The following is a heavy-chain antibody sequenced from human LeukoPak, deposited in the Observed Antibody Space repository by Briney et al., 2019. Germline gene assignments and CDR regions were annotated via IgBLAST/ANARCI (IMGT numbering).Heavy chain of an antibody. V-gene: IGHV3-7*01. J-gene: IGHJ4*02. CDR3: ARDDPTLFWSGSPFY. CDR1: GFTFSSYW. Sequence: GGSLRLSCAASGFTFSSYWMSWVRQAPGKGLEWVANIKQDGSEKYYVDSVKGRFTISRDNAKNSLYLQMNSLRAEDTSVYYCARDDPTLFWSGSPFYWGQGTLVTVSS. D-gene: IGHD3-3*01. CDR2: IKQDGSEK.